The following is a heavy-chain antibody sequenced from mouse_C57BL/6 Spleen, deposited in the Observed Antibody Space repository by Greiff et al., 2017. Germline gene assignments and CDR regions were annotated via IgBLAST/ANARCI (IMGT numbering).Heavy chain of an antibody. CDR3: ARAYYYGSSYYFDY. CDR2: INYDGSST. J-gene: IGHJ2*01. CDR1: GFTFSDYY. D-gene: IGHD1-1*01. V-gene: IGHV5-16*01. Sequence: EVKLMESEGGLVQPGSSMKLSCTASGFTFSDYYMAWVRQVPEKGLEWVANINYDGSSTYYLDSLKSRFIISRDNAKNILYLQMSSLKSEDTATYYCARAYYYGSSYYFDYWGQGTTLTVSS.